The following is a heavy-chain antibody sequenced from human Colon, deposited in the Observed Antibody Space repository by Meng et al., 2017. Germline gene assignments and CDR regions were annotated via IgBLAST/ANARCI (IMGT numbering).Heavy chain of an antibody. V-gene: IGHV1-8*01. CDR3: ARGVDAGVDY. Sequence: QVQLVQSGAEVKMPGGSVKVSCKTSGYTFNSLHINWVRQATGQGLEWMGWMNPKSGDTGLAQKFQGRLTLTRDTSMNTAYMELSSLTSEDTAVYYCARGVDAGVDYWGQGTLVTVSS. J-gene: IGHJ4*02. D-gene: IGHD7-27*01. CDR1: GYTFNSLH. CDR2: MNPKSGDT.